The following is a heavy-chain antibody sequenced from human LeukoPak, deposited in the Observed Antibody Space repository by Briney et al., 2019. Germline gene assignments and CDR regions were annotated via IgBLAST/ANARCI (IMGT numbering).Heavy chain of an antibody. D-gene: IGHD6-13*01. J-gene: IGHJ4*02. Sequence: GGSLRFSCAASGFTFSSYGMHWVRQAPGKGLEWVAVILYDGSNKYYADSVKGRFTISRDNSKNTLYLQMNSLRAEDTAVYYCAKEQQLDYWGQGTLVTVSS. CDR1: GFTFSSYG. CDR3: AKEQQLDY. V-gene: IGHV3-30*18. CDR2: ILYDGSNK.